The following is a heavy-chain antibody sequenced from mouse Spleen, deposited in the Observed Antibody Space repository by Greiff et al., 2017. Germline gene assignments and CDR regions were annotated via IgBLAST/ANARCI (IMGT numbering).Heavy chain of an antibody. Sequence: QLQQPGAELVMPGASVKLSCKASGYTFTSYWMHWVKQRPGQGLEWIGEIDPSDSYTNYNQKFKGKATLTVDKSSSTAYMQLSSLTSEDSAVYYCAKLTGMRYFDVWGAGTTVTVSS. CDR1: GYTFTSYW. V-gene: IGHV1-69*01. D-gene: IGHD4-1*01. CDR2: IDPSDSYT. J-gene: IGHJ1*01. CDR3: AKLTGMRYFDV.